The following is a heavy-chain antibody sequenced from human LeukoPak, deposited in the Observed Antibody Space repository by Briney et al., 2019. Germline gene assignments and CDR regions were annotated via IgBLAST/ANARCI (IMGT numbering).Heavy chain of an antibody. CDR3: AKDAYDSSGYRFDY. V-gene: IGHV3-23*01. Sequence: GGSLRLSCAASGFTFSSYAMSWVRQAPGKGLEWVSAISGSGGSTYYADSVKGRFTISGDSSKNTLYLQMNSLRAEDTAVYYCAKDAYDSSGYRFDYWGQGTLVTVSS. CDR1: GFTFSSYA. D-gene: IGHD3-22*01. CDR2: ISGSGGST. J-gene: IGHJ4*02.